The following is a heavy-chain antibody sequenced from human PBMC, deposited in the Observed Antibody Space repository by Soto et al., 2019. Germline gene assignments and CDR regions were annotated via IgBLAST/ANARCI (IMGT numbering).Heavy chain of an antibody. CDR2: IIPIFGTA. V-gene: IGHV1-69*06. D-gene: IGHD3-9*01. J-gene: IGHJ2*01. CDR1: GGTFSSYA. Sequence: ASVKVSCKASGGTFSSYAISWVRQAPGQGLEWMGGIIPIFGTANYAQKFQGRVTITADKSTSTAYMELSSLRSEDTAVYYCARDYGLRYFDWLFRKDWYFDLWGRGTLVTVSS. CDR3: ARDYGLRYFDWLFRKDWYFDL.